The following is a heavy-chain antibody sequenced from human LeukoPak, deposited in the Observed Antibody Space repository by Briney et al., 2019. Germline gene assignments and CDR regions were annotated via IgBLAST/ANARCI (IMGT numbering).Heavy chain of an antibody. Sequence: ASVKVSCKASGYTFTGYYMHWVRQAPGQGLEWMGWINPNSGGTNYAQKFQGRVTMTRDTSTSTAYMELRSLRSDDTAVYYCATWGSGSYDYYFDYWGQGTLVTVSS. V-gene: IGHV1-2*02. J-gene: IGHJ4*02. CDR3: ATWGSGSYDYYFDY. D-gene: IGHD1-26*01. CDR2: INPNSGGT. CDR1: GYTFTGYY.